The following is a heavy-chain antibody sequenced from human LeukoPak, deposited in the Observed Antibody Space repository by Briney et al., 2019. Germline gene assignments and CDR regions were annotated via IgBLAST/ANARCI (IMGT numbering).Heavy chain of an antibody. Sequence: PGGSLRLSCAASGFTFSSYGMHWVRQAPGKGLNWVAVIGYDGRNEHYADSVKGRFTISRDNSKNTLYLQMNSLRAEDTAVYYCARDLAVAGIIQDYWGQGTLVTVSS. CDR2: IGYDGRNE. J-gene: IGHJ4*02. D-gene: IGHD6-19*01. V-gene: IGHV3-33*01. CDR3: ARDLAVAGIIQDY. CDR1: GFTFSSYG.